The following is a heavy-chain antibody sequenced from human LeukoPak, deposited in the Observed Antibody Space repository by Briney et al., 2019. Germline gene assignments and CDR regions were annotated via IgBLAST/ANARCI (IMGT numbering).Heavy chain of an antibody. J-gene: IGHJ4*02. CDR1: GFTFKNYA. V-gene: IGHV3-30*04. CDR2: TSYDGSNN. D-gene: IGHD3-22*01. Sequence: GGSLRLSCAASGFTFKNYAIHWVRQAPGKGLEWVALTSYDGSNNYYADSVKGRFTISRDNSKNTLYLQMDRLRAEDTAVYYCARGPSDNSGYYQYFDYWGQGTLVTVSS. CDR3: ARGPSDNSGYYQYFDY.